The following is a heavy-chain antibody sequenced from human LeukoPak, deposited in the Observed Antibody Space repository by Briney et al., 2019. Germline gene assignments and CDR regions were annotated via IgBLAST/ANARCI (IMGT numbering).Heavy chain of an antibody. J-gene: IGHJ6*03. Sequence: GASVNVSCKASGYTFTGYYMHWVRQAPGQGLEWMGRINPNSCCTNYAQKFQGRVTMTRDTSISTAYMELSRLRSDDTAVYYCARAGDVVTAIGGYYYYMDVWGKGTTVTVSS. CDR1: GYTFTGYY. CDR3: ARAGDVVTAIGGYYYYMDV. D-gene: IGHD2-21*02. CDR2: INPNSCCT. V-gene: IGHV1-2*06.